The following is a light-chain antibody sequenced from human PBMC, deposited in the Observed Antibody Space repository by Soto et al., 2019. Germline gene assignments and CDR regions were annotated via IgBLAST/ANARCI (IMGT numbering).Light chain of an antibody. V-gene: IGKV3-15*01. CDR2: GAS. CDR1: QSISDT. Sequence: EIVMTQSPATLSVSPGGRATLSCRASQSISDTLAWYQQKPGQAPRLLIHGASTRATGFPARFSGSGSGTDFTLTILSLQSEDFAFYSCQQYNNWPCTFGQGTTVEIE. CDR3: QQYNNWPCT. J-gene: IGKJ1*01.